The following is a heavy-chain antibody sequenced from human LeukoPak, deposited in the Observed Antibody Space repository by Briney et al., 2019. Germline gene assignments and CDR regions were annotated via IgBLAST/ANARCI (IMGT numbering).Heavy chain of an antibody. CDR3: ARWRNYCSGGSCYTGPFDY. D-gene: IGHD2-15*01. CDR2: IKQDGSEK. CDR1: GFTFSSYW. Sequence: PGGSLRLSCAASGFTFSSYWVSWVRQAPGKGLEWVANIKQDGSEKYYVDSVKGRFTISRDNAKNSLYLQMNSLRAEDTAVYYCARWRNYCSGGSCYTGPFDYWGQGTTVTVSS. V-gene: IGHV3-7*01. J-gene: IGHJ4*03.